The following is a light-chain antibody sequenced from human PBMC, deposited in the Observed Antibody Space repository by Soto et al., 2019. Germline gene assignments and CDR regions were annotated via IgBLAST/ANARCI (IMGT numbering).Light chain of an antibody. CDR2: RGS. J-gene: IGKJ1*01. Sequence: VLTQSPGTLSLSPGERTTLSCRASQNIRGNELAWYQQKPGQPPRLLIYRGSSRAPGIPDRFSGRGSGTEFTLSISRLEPEDFAVYSCQEYGTSAPWTFGQGTRVEIK. CDR3: QEYGTSAPWT. CDR1: QNIRGNE. V-gene: IGKV3-20*01.